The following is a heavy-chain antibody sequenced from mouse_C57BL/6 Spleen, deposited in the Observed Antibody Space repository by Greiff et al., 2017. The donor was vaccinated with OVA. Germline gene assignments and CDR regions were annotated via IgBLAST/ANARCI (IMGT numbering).Heavy chain of an antibody. V-gene: IGHV1-66*01. J-gene: IGHJ3*01. D-gene: IGHD1-1*01. CDR1: GYSFTSYY. Sequence: VQLQESGPELVKPGASVKISCKASGYSFTSYYIHWVKQRPGQGLEWIGWIYPGSGNTKYNEKFKGKATLTADTSSSTAYMQLSSLTSEDSAVYYCARNDYGWFAYWGQGTLVTVSA. CDR3: ARNDYGWFAY. CDR2: IYPGSGNT.